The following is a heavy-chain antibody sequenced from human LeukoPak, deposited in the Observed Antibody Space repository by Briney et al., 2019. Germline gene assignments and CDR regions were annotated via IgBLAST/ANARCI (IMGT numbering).Heavy chain of an antibody. CDR1: GFTFSSYA. CDR2: ISGNGGST. V-gene: IGHV3-23*01. CDR3: AKVTDTVRGVFTPGSYFDS. Sequence: PGGSQRLSCAASGFTFSSYAMNWVRQAPGKGLEWVSAISGNGGSTYYADSVKGRFTISRDNSKNTLYLQMNSPRAEDTAVYYCAKVTDTVRGVFTPGSYFDSWGQGTLVTVSS. J-gene: IGHJ4*02. D-gene: IGHD3-10*01.